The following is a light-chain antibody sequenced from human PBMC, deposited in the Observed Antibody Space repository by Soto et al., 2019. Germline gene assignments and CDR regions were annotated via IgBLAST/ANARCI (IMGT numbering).Light chain of an antibody. CDR1: QSVSSF. CDR3: QQRSNWPQIT. J-gene: IGKJ5*01. V-gene: IGKV3-11*01. Sequence: EIVLTQSPATLSLSPGERATLSCRASQSVSSFLAWYQQKPGQAPRLLIYDASNRATGVPARFSGSGSGTDFTFTISSLEPEDFAVYYCQQRSNWPQITFGQGTRLEIK. CDR2: DAS.